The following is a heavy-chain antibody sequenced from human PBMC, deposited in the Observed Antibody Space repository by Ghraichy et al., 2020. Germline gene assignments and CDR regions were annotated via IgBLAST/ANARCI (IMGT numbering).Heavy chain of an antibody. CDR3: AAPHYFDNSGYYYKAVFDI. CDR1: GVPITSNSYF. J-gene: IGHJ3*02. CDR2: LYYTGST. V-gene: IGHV4-39*01. D-gene: IGHD3-22*01. Sequence: SETLPLTCSVSGVPITSNSYFWGWIRQPPGKGLEWIGSLYYTGSTYHNPSLKSRVTIFVDTSKNQFSLKLSSVTAADTAVYYCAAPHYFDNSGYYYKAVFDIWGQGTMVTVSS.